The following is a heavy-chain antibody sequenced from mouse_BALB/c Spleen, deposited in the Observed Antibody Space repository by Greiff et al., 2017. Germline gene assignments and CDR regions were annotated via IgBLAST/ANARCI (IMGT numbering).Heavy chain of an antibody. J-gene: IGHJ1*01. CDR2: IRLKSDNYAT. CDR3: TRLTGGWYFDV. Sequence: DVKLVESGGGLVQPGGSMKLSCVASGFTFSSYWMSWVRQSPEKGLEWVAEIRLKSDNYATHYAESVKGKFTISRDDSKSRLYLQMNSLRAEDTGIYYCTRLTGGWYFDVWGAGTTVTVSS. D-gene: IGHD4-1*01. CDR1: GFTFSSYW. V-gene: IGHV6-6*02.